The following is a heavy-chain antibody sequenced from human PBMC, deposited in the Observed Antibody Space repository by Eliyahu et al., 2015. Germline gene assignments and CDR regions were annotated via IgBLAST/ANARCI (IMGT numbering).Heavy chain of an antibody. D-gene: IGHD6-6*01. V-gene: IGHV3-48*02. CDR3: ARDSPRQLATPYYFDY. J-gene: IGHJ4*02. Sequence: EVQLVESGGGLVQPGGSLRLSYAAXGFXXXSXSMNWVRQAPGKGLEWVSYISSSSSTIYYADSVKGRFTISRDNAKNSLYLQMNSLRDEDTAVYYCARDSPRQLATPYYFDYWGQGTLVTVSS. CDR2: ISSSSSTI. CDR1: GFXXXSXS.